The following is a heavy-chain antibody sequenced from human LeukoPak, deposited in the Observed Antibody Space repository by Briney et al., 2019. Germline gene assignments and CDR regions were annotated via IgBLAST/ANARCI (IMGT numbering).Heavy chain of an antibody. V-gene: IGHV4-59*08. CDR2: IYYSGST. CDR3: ARHNSGNYYFSF. CDR1: GGSISSYY. J-gene: IGHJ4*02. D-gene: IGHD1-26*01. Sequence: SETLSLTCTVSGGSISSYYWSWIRQPPGEGLEWIGYIYYSGSTNYNPSLKSRVTLSVDTSKNQFSLKLSSVTAADTAVYYCARHNSGNYYFSFWGQGTLVTVSS.